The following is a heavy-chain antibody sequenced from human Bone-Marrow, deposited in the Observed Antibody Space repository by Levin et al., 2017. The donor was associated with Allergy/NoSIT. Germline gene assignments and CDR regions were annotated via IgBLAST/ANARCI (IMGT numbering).Heavy chain of an antibody. J-gene: IGHJ6*03. CDR3: VKGADSDFWSGYYGYYMDV. CDR1: GFTFSSYA. Sequence: GESLKISCSASGFTFSSYAVHWVRQAPGKGLESVSAISSNGGRTYYADSVKGRFTISRDNSKNTLYLEIRSLRADDTAVFYCVKGADSDFWSGYYGYYMDVWGKGTTVTVSS. V-gene: IGHV3-64D*06. D-gene: IGHD3-3*01. CDR2: ISSNGGRT.